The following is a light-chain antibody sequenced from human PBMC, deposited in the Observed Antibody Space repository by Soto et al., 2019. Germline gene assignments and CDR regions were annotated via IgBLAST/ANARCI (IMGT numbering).Light chain of an antibody. CDR1: QGIGSS. V-gene: IGKV1-9*01. J-gene: IGKJ5*01. CDR2: AAS. Sequence: IQLTQSPSSLSASVGDRVTITCRASQGIGSSLAWYQQKAGKAPNLLIYAASTLRSGVPSRFSGSGSGTDFTLTIFSLQPEDFATYYCHQLSSYPFTCGQGTRLEIK. CDR3: HQLSSYPFT.